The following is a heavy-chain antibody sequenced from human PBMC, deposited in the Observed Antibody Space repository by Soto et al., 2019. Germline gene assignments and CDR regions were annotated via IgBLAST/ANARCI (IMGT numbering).Heavy chain of an antibody. D-gene: IGHD2-15*01. CDR1: GFTFSSYA. CDR3: AKMKGSRYAPEYFQH. V-gene: IGHV3-23*01. J-gene: IGHJ1*01. CDR2: ISGSGGST. Sequence: GGSLRLSCAASGFTFSSYAMSWVRQAPGKGLEWVSAISGSGGSTYYADSVKGRFTISRDNSKNTLYLQMNSLRAEDTAVYYCAKMKGSRYAPEYFQHWGQGTLVTVSS.